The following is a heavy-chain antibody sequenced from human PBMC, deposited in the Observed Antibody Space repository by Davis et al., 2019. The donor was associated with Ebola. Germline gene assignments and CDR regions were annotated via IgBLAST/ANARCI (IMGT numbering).Heavy chain of an antibody. J-gene: IGHJ6*04. Sequence: ASVKVSCKASGYTFTTYGISWVRQAPGQGLEWMGWISAYNGNTNYAQKLQGRVTMTTDTSTSTAYMELRSLRSDDTAVYYCARDRAVYYDSSGYYYYYYYGMDVWGKGTTVTVSS. CDR3: ARDRAVYYDSSGYYYYYYYGMDV. CDR2: ISAYNGNT. CDR1: GYTFTTYG. V-gene: IGHV1-18*04. D-gene: IGHD3-22*01.